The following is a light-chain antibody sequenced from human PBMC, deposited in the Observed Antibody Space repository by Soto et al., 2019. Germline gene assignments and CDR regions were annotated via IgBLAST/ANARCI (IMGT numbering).Light chain of an antibody. V-gene: IGKV2-30*01. J-gene: IGKJ1*01. CDR1: RSLVYSDGNTS. CDR2: EVS. Sequence: DVVMTQSPLSLPVTLGQPASISCRSSRSLVYSDGNTSLKWFQQRPGQSPRRLIFEVSNRDSGVPDRFCGSASGTDFTLKISRVEAEDVGVSYCMQGTHWPHTFGQGTKVDIK. CDR3: MQGTHWPHT.